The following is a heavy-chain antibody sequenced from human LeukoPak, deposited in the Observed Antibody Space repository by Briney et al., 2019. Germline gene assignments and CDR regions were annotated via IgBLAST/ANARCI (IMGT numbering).Heavy chain of an antibody. CDR3: ARVHGYSYAVDY. Sequence: ASVKVSCKASGYTFTSYDINWVRQATGQGLEWMGWMNPNSGNTGYAQKFQGRVTITRNTSISTAYMELSSLRSEDTAVYYCARVHGYSYAVDYWGQGTLVTVSS. D-gene: IGHD5-18*01. J-gene: IGHJ4*02. V-gene: IGHV1-8*03. CDR1: GYTFTSYD. CDR2: MNPNSGNT.